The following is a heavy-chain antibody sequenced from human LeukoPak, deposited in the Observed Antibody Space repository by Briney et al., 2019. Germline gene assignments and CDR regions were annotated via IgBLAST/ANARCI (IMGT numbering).Heavy chain of an antibody. V-gene: IGHV3-48*03. D-gene: IGHD3-10*01. Sequence: PGGSLRLSCAASRFSFSSYEMNWVRLAPGKGLEWVSHISSSATNIYYADSVKGRFTVSRDNAKNSLYLRMDSLRAEDTAVYYCAKEGSYDALDIWGQGTMVTVSS. J-gene: IGHJ3*02. CDR2: ISSSATNI. CDR3: AKEGSYDALDI. CDR1: RFSFSSYE.